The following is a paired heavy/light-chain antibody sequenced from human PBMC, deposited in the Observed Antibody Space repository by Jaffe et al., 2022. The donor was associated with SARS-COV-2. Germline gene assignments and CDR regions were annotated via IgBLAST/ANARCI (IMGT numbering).Light chain of an antibody. CDR2: AAS. Sequence: DIQMTQSPSSLSASVGDRVIITCRASQNISSSLNWYQQKPGKAPKLLIYAASSLQSGVPSRFSGSGSGTDFTLTISSLQPEDFATYYCQQSYTTPRTFGQGTKVEIK. CDR1: QNISSS. V-gene: IGKV1-39*01. CDR3: QQSYTTPRT. J-gene: IGKJ1*01.
Heavy chain of an antibody. CDR1: GGSISSSNW. D-gene: IGHD3-10*01. Sequence: QVQLQESGPGLVKPSGTLSLTCAVSGGSISSSNWWSWVRQPPGKGLEWIGEVYDSGSTNYNPSLKTRLTISVDKSKNQFSLKLTSVTAADTAVYYCARTLFGDSGRYYYYYGMDVWGQGTTVTVSS. J-gene: IGHJ6*02. V-gene: IGHV4-4*02. CDR3: ARTLFGDSGRYYYYYGMDV. CDR2: VYDSGST.